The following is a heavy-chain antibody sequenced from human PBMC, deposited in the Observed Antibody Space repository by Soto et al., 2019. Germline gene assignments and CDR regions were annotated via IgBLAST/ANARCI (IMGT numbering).Heavy chain of an antibody. J-gene: IGHJ5*02. V-gene: IGHV4-30-2*01. CDR3: ATIIIPGTRHTDFDP. CDR2: ISPSGSP. Sequence: QVQLQESGSRLVRPSQTVSLTCSVSGGSVNSGGYSWSWIRQPPGKGLEWIGFISPSGSPAYNPSLKSRVTISVDRSNNQISLELSSVTAADTAVYYCATIIIPGTRHTDFDPRGQGISVTVAS. CDR1: GGSVNSGGYS.